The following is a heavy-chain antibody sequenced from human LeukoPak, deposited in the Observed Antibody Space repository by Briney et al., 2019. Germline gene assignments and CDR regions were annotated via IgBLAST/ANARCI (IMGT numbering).Heavy chain of an antibody. CDR1: GGSISSGGYY. D-gene: IGHD2-21*01. J-gene: IGHJ6*03. CDR3: ARGVRGYYYYMDV. CDR2: IYYSGST. V-gene: IGHV4-31*03. Sequence: SETLSLTCTVSGGSISSGGYYWSWIRQHPGKGLEWIGYIYYSGSTYYNPSLKSRVTISVDTSKNQFSLKLSSVTAADTAVYYCARGVRGYYYYMDVWGKGTTVTVSS.